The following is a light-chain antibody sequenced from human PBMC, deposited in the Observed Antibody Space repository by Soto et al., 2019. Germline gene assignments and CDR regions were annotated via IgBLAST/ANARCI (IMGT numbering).Light chain of an antibody. CDR1: SSDIGVYNY. V-gene: IGLV2-8*01. J-gene: IGLJ2*01. CDR2: EVS. Sequence: QSALTQPPSASGSPGQSVTISCTGTSSDIGVYNYVSWYQQHPGKAPKLIIYEVSKRPSGVPDRFSGSKSVNTASLTVSGLQAEDEAAYYCRSYAGANNLAVLGGGTKMTVL. CDR3: RSYAGANNLAV.